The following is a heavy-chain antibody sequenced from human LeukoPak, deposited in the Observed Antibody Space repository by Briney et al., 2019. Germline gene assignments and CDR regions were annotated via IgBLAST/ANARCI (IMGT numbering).Heavy chain of an antibody. V-gene: IGHV3-11*04. D-gene: IGHD4-17*01. CDR3: ATRNYGDSYGAFDI. J-gene: IGHJ3*02. CDR1: GFTFSDYY. Sequence: GGSLRLSCAASGFTFSDYYMSWIRQAPGKRLEWVSYISSSGSTIYYADSVKGRFTISRDNAKNSLYLQMNSLRAEDTAVYYCATRNYGDSYGAFDIWGQGTMVTVSS. CDR2: ISSSGSTI.